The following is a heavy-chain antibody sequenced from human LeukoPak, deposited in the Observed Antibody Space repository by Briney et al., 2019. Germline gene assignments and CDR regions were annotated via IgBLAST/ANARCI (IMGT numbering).Heavy chain of an antibody. J-gene: IGHJ6*02. Sequence: PGRSLRLSCAASGFTFSSYGMHWVRQAPGKGLEWVAVIWYDGSNKYYADSVKGRFTISRDNSKNTLYLQMNSLRAEDTAVYYCARGDCSSTSCYRGGLDYYYYGMDVWGQGTTVTVSS. CDR2: IWYDGSNK. D-gene: IGHD2-2*01. CDR3: ARGDCSSTSCYRGGLDYYYYGMDV. V-gene: IGHV3-33*08. CDR1: GFTFSSYG.